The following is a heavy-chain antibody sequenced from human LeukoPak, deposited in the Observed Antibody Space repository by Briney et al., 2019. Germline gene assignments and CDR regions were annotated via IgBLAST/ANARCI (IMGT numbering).Heavy chain of an antibody. CDR2: ISWNSGSI. Sequence: SLILSCAASGFTFDYYAMHWGRQAPGKGLEWVSGISWNSGSIGYADSVKGRFTISRDNAKNSLYLQMNSLRAEDTALYYCAKASAELVSTEYFQHWGQGTLVTVSS. V-gene: IGHV3-9*01. D-gene: IGHD6-13*01. CDR3: AKASAELVSTEYFQH. J-gene: IGHJ1*01. CDR1: GFTFDYYA.